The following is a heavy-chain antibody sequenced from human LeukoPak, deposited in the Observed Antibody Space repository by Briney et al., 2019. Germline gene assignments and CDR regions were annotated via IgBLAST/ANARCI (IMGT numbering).Heavy chain of an antibody. CDR2: IYGDGSFT. Sequence: PGGSLRLSCAASGFTFSNFWMHWVRQAPGKGLVWVALIYGDGSFTRYADSVKGRFTISRDNSKNTLYLQMNSLRAEDTAVYYCAKVNSGYDGPPDYWGQGTLVTVSS. CDR1: GFTFSNFW. D-gene: IGHD5-12*01. V-gene: IGHV3-74*01. J-gene: IGHJ4*02. CDR3: AKVNSGYDGPPDY.